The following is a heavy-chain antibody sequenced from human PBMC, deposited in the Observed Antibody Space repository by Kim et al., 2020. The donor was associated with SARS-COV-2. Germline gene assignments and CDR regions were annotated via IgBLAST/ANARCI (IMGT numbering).Heavy chain of an antibody. CDR1: GFTFSSYG. Sequence: GGSLRLSCAASGFTFSSYGMHWVRQAPGKGLEWVAVISYDGSNKYYADSVKGRFTISRDNSKNTLYLQMNSLRAEDTAVYYCAKDCGYRYYYYGMDVWGQGTTVTVSS. CDR2: ISYDGSNK. D-gene: IGHD6-25*01. J-gene: IGHJ6*02. V-gene: IGHV3-30*18. CDR3: AKDCGYRYYYYGMDV.